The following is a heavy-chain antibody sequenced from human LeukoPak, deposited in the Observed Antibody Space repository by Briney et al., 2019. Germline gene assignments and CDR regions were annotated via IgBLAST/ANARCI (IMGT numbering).Heavy chain of an antibody. J-gene: IGHJ6*02. CDR2: ISNNFDI. CDR3: GSSTFHYYYHGMDV. Sequence: GGSLRLSCAASGFTFSSYRMNWVRQAPGKGLEWISSISNNFDIYYADSLKGRFTISRDNAKKSLYLQMNSLSADDTAVYYCGSSTFHYYYHGMDVWGQGATVTVSS. D-gene: IGHD2/OR15-2a*01. V-gene: IGHV3-21*04. CDR1: GFTFSSYR.